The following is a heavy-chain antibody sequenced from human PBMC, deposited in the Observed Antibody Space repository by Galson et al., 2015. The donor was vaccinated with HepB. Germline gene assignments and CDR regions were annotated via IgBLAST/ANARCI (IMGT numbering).Heavy chain of an antibody. V-gene: IGHV1-58*02. Sequence: SVKVSCKASGFTFTSSAMQWVRQARGQRLEWIGWIVVGSGNTNYAQKFQERVTITRDMSTSTAYMELSSLRSEDTAVYYCAAGSDWSPEGYYYYGMDVWGQGTTVTVSS. CDR1: GFTFTSSA. CDR2: IVVGSGNT. J-gene: IGHJ6*02. D-gene: IGHD3/OR15-3a*01. CDR3: AAGSDWSPEGYYYYGMDV.